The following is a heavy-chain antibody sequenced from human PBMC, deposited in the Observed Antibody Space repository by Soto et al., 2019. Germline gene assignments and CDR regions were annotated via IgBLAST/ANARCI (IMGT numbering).Heavy chain of an antibody. CDR3: ATPAEALDTAMLKGLAH. J-gene: IGHJ4*02. Sequence: KVTSNDRGGGIGGSARFSVRQATGKGLEWMGGILPIFGTPNHAQKFQGRRTMSADEFSSTAYLELNILRSEDTDVYYCATPAEALDTAMLKGLAHWGQRSLDTVSS. V-gene: IGHV1-69*01. D-gene: IGHD5-18*01. CDR2: ILPIFGTP. CDR1: GGGIGGSA.